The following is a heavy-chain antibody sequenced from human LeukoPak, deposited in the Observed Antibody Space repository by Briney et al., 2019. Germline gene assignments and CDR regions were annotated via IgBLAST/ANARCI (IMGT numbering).Heavy chain of an antibody. Sequence: ASVKVSCKASGYTFTSYGISWVRQAPGQGLEWMGWISAYNGNTNYAQKLQGRVTMTTDTSTSTAYMELSRLRSDDTAVYYCARETADYGDYTNWFDPWGQGTLVTVSS. V-gene: IGHV1-18*01. J-gene: IGHJ5*02. CDR2: ISAYNGNT. D-gene: IGHD4-17*01. CDR1: GYTFTSYG. CDR3: ARETADYGDYTNWFDP.